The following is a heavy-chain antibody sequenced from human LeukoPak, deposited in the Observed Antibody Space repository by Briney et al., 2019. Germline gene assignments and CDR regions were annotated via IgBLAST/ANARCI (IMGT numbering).Heavy chain of an antibody. CDR2: IWYDGSNK. V-gene: IGHV3-33*01. J-gene: IGHJ4*02. Sequence: GGSLRLSCAASGFTFSSYGMHWVRQAPGKGLEWVAVIWYDGSNKYYADSVKGRFTISRDNSKNTLYLQMNSLRAEDTAVYYCARDMTGIAAAGTFNYWGQGNLVTVSS. D-gene: IGHD6-13*01. CDR1: GFTFSSYG. CDR3: ARDMTGIAAAGTFNY.